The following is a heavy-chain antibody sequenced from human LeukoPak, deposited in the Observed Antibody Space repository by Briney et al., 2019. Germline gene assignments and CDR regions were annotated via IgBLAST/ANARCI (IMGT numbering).Heavy chain of an antibody. J-gene: IGHJ4*02. D-gene: IGHD3-10*01. Sequence: PSETLSLTCTVSGGSISSSSYYWGWIRQPPGKGLEWIGSVYYSGSTYYNPSLKSRVTISVDTSKNQFSLKLSSVTAADTAVYYCARRLGSYFDYWGQGTLVTVSS. V-gene: IGHV4-39*01. CDR3: ARRLGSYFDY. CDR2: VYYSGST. CDR1: GGSISSSSYY.